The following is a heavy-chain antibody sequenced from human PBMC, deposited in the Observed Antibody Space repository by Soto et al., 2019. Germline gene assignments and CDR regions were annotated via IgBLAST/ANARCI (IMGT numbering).Heavy chain of an antibody. V-gene: IGHV3-30*18. Sequence: RRLSCAASGFTFSSYGMHWARQAPGKGLEWVAVISYDGSNKYYADSVKGRFTISRDNSKNTLYLQMNSLRAEDTAVYYCAKDGPGITGTTGGSLDYWGQGTLVTVSS. CDR3: AKDGPGITGTTGGSLDY. CDR2: ISYDGSNK. CDR1: GFTFSSYG. J-gene: IGHJ4*02. D-gene: IGHD1-7*01.